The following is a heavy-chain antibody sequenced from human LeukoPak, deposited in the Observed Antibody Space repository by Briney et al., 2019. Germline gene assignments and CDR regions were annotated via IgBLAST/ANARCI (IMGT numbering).Heavy chain of an antibody. D-gene: IGHD2-2*01. CDR3: ARAGQYRFDY. J-gene: IGHJ4*02. CDR2: LNSDGSTT. V-gene: IGHV3-74*01. CDR1: GFTFSAYW. Sequence: GGSLRLSCAASGFTFSAYWMHCVRQAPGKGLVWVARLNSDGSTTDYADSVRGRFTISRDNARNTLYLQMNSLRADDTAVYYCARAGQYRFDYWGQGTLVTVSS.